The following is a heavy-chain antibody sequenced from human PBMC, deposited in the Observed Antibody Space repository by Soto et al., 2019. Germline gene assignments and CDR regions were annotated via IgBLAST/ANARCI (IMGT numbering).Heavy chain of an antibody. CDR1: GFTLSSYE. D-gene: IGHD1-26*01. Sequence: PGGSLRLSCAASGFTLSSYEVNWVRQAPGKGLEWVSYISGSGRTIYYADSVKGRFTISRDNAKNSLYLQMNSLRAEDTAVYYCARSGTYEPLYYWGQGTLVTVSS. V-gene: IGHV3-48*03. CDR2: ISGSGRTI. J-gene: IGHJ4*02. CDR3: ARSGTYEPLYY.